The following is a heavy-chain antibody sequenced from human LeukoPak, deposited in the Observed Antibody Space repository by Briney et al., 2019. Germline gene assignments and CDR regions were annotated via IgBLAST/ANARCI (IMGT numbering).Heavy chain of an antibody. D-gene: IGHD5-18*01. Sequence: GGSLRLSCAASGFTFDNYAMHWVRQAPGKGLEWVSGISWNSGSIGYADSVKGRFTISRDNAKNSLYLQMNSLRAEDTAVYYCARDSSYSYGYLDYWGQGTLVTVSS. CDR2: ISWNSGSI. CDR3: ARDSSYSYGYLDY. CDR1: GFTFDNYA. V-gene: IGHV3-9*01. J-gene: IGHJ4*02.